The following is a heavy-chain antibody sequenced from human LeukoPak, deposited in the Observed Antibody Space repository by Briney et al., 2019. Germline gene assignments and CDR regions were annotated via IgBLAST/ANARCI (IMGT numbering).Heavy chain of an antibody. CDR1: GGSISTYY. CDR3: ARGNSSRGYSYGPSTYGMDV. Sequence: PSETLSLTCTVSGGSISTYYWSWIRQPPGKGLEWIGYIYYSGRTNYNPSLKSRLTISVDTSKNQFSLKLSSVTAADTAVYYCARGNSSRGYSYGPSTYGMDVWGQGTTVTVSS. CDR2: IYYSGRT. D-gene: IGHD5-18*01. V-gene: IGHV4-59*12. J-gene: IGHJ6*02.